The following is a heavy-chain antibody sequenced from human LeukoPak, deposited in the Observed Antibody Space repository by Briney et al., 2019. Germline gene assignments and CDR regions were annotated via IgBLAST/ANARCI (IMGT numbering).Heavy chain of an antibody. D-gene: IGHD2-15*01. CDR1: GYTFTSYY. Sequence: ASVKVSCKASGYTFTSYYMHWARQAPGQGLEWMGIINPSGGSTSYAQKFQGRVTMTRDTSISTVYMELNSLRSDDTAVYYCASKRSGLCSNSSCQGAFDIWGQGTMVTVSS. CDR2: INPSGGST. J-gene: IGHJ3*02. V-gene: IGHV1-46*01. CDR3: ASKRSGLCSNSSCQGAFDI.